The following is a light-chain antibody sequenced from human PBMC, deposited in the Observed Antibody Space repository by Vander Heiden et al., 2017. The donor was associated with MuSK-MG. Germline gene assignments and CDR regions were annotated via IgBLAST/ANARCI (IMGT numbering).Light chain of an antibody. V-gene: IGKV1-39*01. Sequence: SPSSLSASVGDRVTITCRASQRISSYLNWYQQKPGKAPKLLIYAASSLQSGVPSRFSGSGSGTDFTLTISSLQHEDFATYYCQQCDSTPRTFGQGTKVEIK. J-gene: IGKJ1*01. CDR2: AAS. CDR3: QQCDSTPRT. CDR1: QRISSY.